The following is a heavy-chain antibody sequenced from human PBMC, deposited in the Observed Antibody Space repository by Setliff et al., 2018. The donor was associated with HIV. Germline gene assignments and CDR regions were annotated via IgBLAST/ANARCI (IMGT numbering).Heavy chain of an antibody. CDR2: IYYSGST. CDR1: GGSISSGDYY. CDR3: ARDPATVTTPDV. J-gene: IGHJ6*02. D-gene: IGHD4-17*01. Sequence: PSETLSLTCTVSGGSISSGDYYWSWIRQPPGKGLEWIGYIYYSGSTYYNPSLKSRITISVDTSKNQFSLKLSSVTAADTAVYYCARDPATVTTPDVWGQGTTVT. V-gene: IGHV4-30-4*08.